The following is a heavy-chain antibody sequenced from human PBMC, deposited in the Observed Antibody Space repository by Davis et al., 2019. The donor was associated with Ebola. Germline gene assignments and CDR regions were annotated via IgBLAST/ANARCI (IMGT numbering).Heavy chain of an antibody. J-gene: IGHJ6*02. CDR1: GGSISSYY. Sequence: MPSETLSLTCTVSGGSISSYYWSWIRQPPGKGLEWIGYIYYSGSTYYNPSLKSRVTISVDTSKNQFSLKLSSVTAADTAVYYCASGSNYDYYYGMDVWGQGTTVTVSS. D-gene: IGHD3-10*01. V-gene: IGHV4-59*04. CDR2: IYYSGST. CDR3: ASGSNYDYYYGMDV.